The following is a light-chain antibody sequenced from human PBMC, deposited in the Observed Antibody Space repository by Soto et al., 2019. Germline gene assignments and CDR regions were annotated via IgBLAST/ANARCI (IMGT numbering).Light chain of an antibody. CDR3: QQYGSSPGT. CDR1: QTVSRH. V-gene: IGKV3-20*01. Sequence: EIVMTQSPATLSVSPGERATLSCRASQTVSRHLAWYQQKPGQAPRLLIYGASSRATGIPDRFSGSGSGTDFTLTISRLEPEDFAVYYCQQYGSSPGTFGQGTKVDIK. J-gene: IGKJ1*01. CDR2: GAS.